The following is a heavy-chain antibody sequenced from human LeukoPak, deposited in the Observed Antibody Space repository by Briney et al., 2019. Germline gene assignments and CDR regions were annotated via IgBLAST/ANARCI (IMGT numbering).Heavy chain of an antibody. D-gene: IGHD5/OR15-5a*01. CDR3: ARDRRCLRFHGFST. CDR2: IYYSGST. V-gene: IGHV4-31*03. Sequence: SETLSLTCTVSGGSINNGDYYWTRIRQHPGKGLEWIGYIYYSGSTYYNPSLKSRVVVSVDTSKNQFSLQLKSVTAADTAVYYCARDRRCLRFHGFSTWGPGKMVTVSS. CDR1: GGSINNGDYY. J-gene: IGHJ3*01.